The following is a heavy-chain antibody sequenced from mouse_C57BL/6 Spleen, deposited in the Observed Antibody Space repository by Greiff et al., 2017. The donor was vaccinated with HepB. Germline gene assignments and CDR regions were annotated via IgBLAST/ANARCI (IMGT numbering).Heavy chain of an antibody. CDR3: ARPAQVAWFAY. Sequence: VQLKESGGGLVKPGGSLKLSCAASGFTFSDYGMHWVRQAPEKGLEWVAYISSGSSTIYYADTVKGRFTISRDNAKNTLFLQMTSLRSEDTAMYYCARPAQVAWFAYWGQGTLVTVSA. CDR1: GFTFSDYG. D-gene: IGHD3-2*02. V-gene: IGHV5-17*01. CDR2: ISSGSSTI. J-gene: IGHJ3*01.